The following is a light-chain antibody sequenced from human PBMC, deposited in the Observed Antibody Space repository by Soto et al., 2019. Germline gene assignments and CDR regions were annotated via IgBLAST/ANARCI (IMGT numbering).Light chain of an antibody. CDR2: GAS. CDR3: QQYDNPFS. Sequence: ILFTQSPDTLALSPGEEHTRRRRASQSVSSSYLSWYQQKPGQAPRLLISGASSRATGIPERFSGSGSGTDFTITITRLEPEDFAVYYCQQYDNPFSFGGGTKVDIK. J-gene: IGKJ4*01. CDR1: QSVSSSY. V-gene: IGKV3-20*01.